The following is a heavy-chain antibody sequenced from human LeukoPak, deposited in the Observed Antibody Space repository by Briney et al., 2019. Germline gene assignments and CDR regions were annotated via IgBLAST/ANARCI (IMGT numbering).Heavy chain of an antibody. Sequence: SETLSLTCTVSGGSISSYYWSWIRQPPGKGLEWIGYIYYSGSTNYNPSLKSRVTISVDTSKNQFSLKLSSVTAADTAVYYCARHYYGSSQIDYWGQGTLVTVSS. CDR3: ARHYYGSSQIDY. V-gene: IGHV4-59*01. CDR1: GGSISSYY. J-gene: IGHJ4*02. CDR2: IYYSGST. D-gene: IGHD3-10*01.